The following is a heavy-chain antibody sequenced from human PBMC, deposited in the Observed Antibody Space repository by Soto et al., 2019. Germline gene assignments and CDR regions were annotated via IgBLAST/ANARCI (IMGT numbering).Heavy chain of an antibody. CDR2: INHGGST. V-gene: IGHV4-34*01. D-gene: IGHD4-17*01. CDR1: GGSFSGYY. Sequence: SETLSLTCAVYGGSFSGYYWSWIRQPPGKGLEWIGEINHGGSTNYFPSLKSRVTISLDTSKNQFSLKLSSVTAADTAVYYCTRAAEPGDYYGMDVWGQGTTVTASS. J-gene: IGHJ6*02. CDR3: TRAAEPGDYYGMDV.